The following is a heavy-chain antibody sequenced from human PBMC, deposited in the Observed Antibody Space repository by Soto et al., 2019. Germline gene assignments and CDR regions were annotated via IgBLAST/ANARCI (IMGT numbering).Heavy chain of an antibody. CDR3: VRAIGHYGMDV. CDR1: GFIFSNCW. J-gene: IGHJ6*02. Sequence: GGSLRLSCVASGFIFSNCWMHWVRQAPGMGLVWVSHINSDGSSTTYADSVKGRFTISRDNAKNTLYLQMNSLRAEDTAVYYCVRAIGHYGMDVWGRGTTVTVSS. CDR2: INSDGSST. V-gene: IGHV3-74*01. D-gene: IGHD3-22*01.